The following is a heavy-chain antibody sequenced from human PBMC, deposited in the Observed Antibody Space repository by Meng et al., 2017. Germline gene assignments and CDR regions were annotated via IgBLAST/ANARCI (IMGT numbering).Heavy chain of an antibody. Sequence: SETLSLTCTVSGGSVSSASYYWSWIRQPPGKGLEWIGNIYYSGSTNYNPSLKSRVTISVDTSKNQFSLKLSSVTAADTAVYYCARDTPDHYYYDSSGRYYYGMDVWGQGTMVTVSS. CDR3: ARDTPDHYYYDSSGRYYYGMDV. CDR1: GGSVSSASYY. J-gene: IGHJ6*02. D-gene: IGHD3-22*01. CDR2: IYYSGST. V-gene: IGHV4-61*01.